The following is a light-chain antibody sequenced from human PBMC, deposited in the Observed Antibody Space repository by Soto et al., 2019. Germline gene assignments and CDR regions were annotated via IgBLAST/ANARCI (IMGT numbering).Light chain of an antibody. Sequence: DIQMTQSPSSLSASVGDRVTITCRASQSIVTYLNWYLQKPGKAPKLLIYAASNLQSGVPSRFSRSGSGTDFTLNISSLQPEDFANYFCQQSYSTPPWTLAQGTNVDIK. V-gene: IGKV1-39*01. CDR3: QQSYSTPPWT. J-gene: IGKJ1*01. CDR1: QSIVTY. CDR2: AAS.